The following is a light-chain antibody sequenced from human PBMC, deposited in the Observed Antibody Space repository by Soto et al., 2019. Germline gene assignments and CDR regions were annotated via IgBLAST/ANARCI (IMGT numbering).Light chain of an antibody. V-gene: IGLV1-44*01. J-gene: IGLJ2*01. Sequence: QSVLTQPPSVSGTPGQRVTISCSGSNSNIGSNTVNWYQQLPGTAPKLLIYSDNQRPSGVPDRFSGSKSGTSASLAITGLQAEDEADYYCQSYDSSLSGSVFGGGTKVTVL. CDR1: NSNIGSNT. CDR2: SDN. CDR3: QSYDSSLSGSV.